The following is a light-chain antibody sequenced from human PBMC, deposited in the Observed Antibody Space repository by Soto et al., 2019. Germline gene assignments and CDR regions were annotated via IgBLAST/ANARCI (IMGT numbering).Light chain of an antibody. CDR1: QSVNSN. J-gene: IGKJ1*01. CDR2: GAS. Sequence: EIVMTQSPATLSVSPGERATLSCRASQSVNSNLAWYQQKPGQAPRLLIYGASTRATGIPARFSGSGSGTEFTLTISSLQSEDFAVYYCQQYNNMWTFGHGTKVEIK. CDR3: QQYNNMWT. V-gene: IGKV3-15*01.